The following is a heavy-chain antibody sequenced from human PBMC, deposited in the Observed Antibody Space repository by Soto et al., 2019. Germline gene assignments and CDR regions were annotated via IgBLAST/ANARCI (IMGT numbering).Heavy chain of an antibody. D-gene: IGHD1-26*01. Sequence: EVQLVESGGGLVQPGGSLRLSCVASGFTFSSYSMNWVRQAPGKGLEWVSYISANSRTIHYADSVRGRFTVSRDNAKNSLYLQMSSLRDEDTAAYYCARDFAWAFDYWGQGTLLTVSP. CDR3: ARDFAWAFDY. CDR1: GFTFSSYS. V-gene: IGHV3-48*02. J-gene: IGHJ4*02. CDR2: ISANSRTI.